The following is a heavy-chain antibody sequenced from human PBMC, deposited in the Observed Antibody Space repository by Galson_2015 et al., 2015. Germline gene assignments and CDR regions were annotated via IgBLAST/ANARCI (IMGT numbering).Heavy chain of an antibody. CDR3: ARETHSSGYYYDDY. Sequence: SLRLSCAASGFTFSSYAMHWVRQAPGKGLEWVAVISYDGSNKYYADSVKGRFTISRDNSKNTLYLQMNSLRAEDTAVYYCARETHSSGYYYDDYWGQGTLVTVSS. J-gene: IGHJ4*02. V-gene: IGHV3-30-3*01. CDR1: GFTFSSYA. CDR2: ISYDGSNK. D-gene: IGHD3-22*01.